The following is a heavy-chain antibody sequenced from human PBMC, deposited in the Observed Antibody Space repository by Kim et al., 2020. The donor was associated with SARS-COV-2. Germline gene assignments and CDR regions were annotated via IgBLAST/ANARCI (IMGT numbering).Heavy chain of an antibody. D-gene: IGHD3-22*01. V-gene: IGHV3-23*01. CDR3: AKNLAVVIRGWFDP. J-gene: IGHJ5*02. Sequence: YADSVKGRFTISRDNSKNTVYLQMYRLRAADTALYYCAKNLAVVIRGWFDPWGQGTLVAVSS.